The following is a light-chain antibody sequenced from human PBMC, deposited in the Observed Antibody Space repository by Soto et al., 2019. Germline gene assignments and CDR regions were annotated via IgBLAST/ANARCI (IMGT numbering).Light chain of an antibody. CDR3: QHIYITPYT. CDR2: TSS. J-gene: IGKJ2*01. Sequence: DIQMTQSPSSLSVSVGDRVTITCRASQSINRYLNWYQQKPGKAPKLLIYTSSNLQSGVPSRFSGSGFGTDFTLTISSLQPEDFATYYGQHIYITPYTFGQATKVETK. V-gene: IGKV1-39*01. CDR1: QSINRY.